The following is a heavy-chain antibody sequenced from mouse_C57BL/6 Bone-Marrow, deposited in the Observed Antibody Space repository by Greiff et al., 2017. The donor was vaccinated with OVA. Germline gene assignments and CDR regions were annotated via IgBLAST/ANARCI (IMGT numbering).Heavy chain of an antibody. Sequence: EVQLQQSGPELVKPGASVKISCKASGYTFTDYYMNWVKQSHGKSLEWIGDINPNNGGTSYNQKFKGKATLTVDKSSSTAYMELRSLTSEDSAVYYCALLRRYFDYWGQGTTLTVSS. CDR1: GYTFTDYY. V-gene: IGHV1-26*01. J-gene: IGHJ2*01. D-gene: IGHD1-1*01. CDR3: ALLRRYFDY. CDR2: INPNNGGT.